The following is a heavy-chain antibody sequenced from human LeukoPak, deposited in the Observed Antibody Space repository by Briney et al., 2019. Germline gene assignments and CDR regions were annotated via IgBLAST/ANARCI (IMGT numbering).Heavy chain of an antibody. CDR3: ARDGSRTVALFDY. D-gene: IGHD4-23*01. V-gene: IGHV4-59*01. Sequence: SETLSLTCTVSGGSISSYYWSWIRQPPGKGLEWIGYIYYSGSTNYNPSLKSRVTISVDTSKNQFSLKLSSVTAADTAVYYCARDGSRTVALFDYWGQGTLVTVSS. J-gene: IGHJ4*02. CDR2: IYYSGST. CDR1: GGSISSYY.